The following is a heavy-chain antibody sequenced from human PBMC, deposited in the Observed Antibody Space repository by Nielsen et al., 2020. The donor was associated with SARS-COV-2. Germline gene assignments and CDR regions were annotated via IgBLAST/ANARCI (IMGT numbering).Heavy chain of an antibody. CDR2: ISGSGGST. D-gene: IGHD4-17*01. CDR1: GFTFSSYA. V-gene: IGHV3-23*01. J-gene: IGHJ4*02. CDR3: AKVPLHDYGDYGFFDY. Sequence: GGSLRLSCAASGFTFSSYAMSGVRQAPGKGLEWVSAISGSGGSTYYADSVKGRFTISRDNSKNTLYLQMNSLRAEDTAVYYCAKVPLHDYGDYGFFDYWGQGTLVTVSS.